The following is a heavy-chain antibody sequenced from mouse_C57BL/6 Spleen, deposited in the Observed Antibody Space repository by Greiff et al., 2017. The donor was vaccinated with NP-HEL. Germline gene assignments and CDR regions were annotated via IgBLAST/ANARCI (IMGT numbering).Heavy chain of an antibody. Sequence: EVQLQQSGPELVKPGASVKISCKASGYTFTDYYMNWVKQSHGKSLEWIGDINPNNGGTSYNQKFKGKATLTVDKSSSTAYMELLSLTSEDSAVYYCARIYYDYGFDYWGQGTTLTVSS. CDR2: INPNNGGT. D-gene: IGHD2-4*01. CDR3: ARIYYDYGFDY. J-gene: IGHJ2*01. V-gene: IGHV1-26*01. CDR1: GYTFTDYY.